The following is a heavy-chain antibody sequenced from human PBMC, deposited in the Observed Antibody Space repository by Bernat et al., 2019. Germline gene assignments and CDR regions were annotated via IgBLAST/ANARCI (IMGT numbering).Heavy chain of an antibody. V-gene: IGHV4-39*01. CDR1: GGSISSSSYY. CDR2: IYYSGST. J-gene: IGHJ5*02. CDR3: ATATWGSIAARRGNNGFDP. Sequence: QLQLQESGPGLVKPSETLSLTCTVSGGSISSSSYYWGWIRQPPGRGLEWIGSIYYSGSTYYNPSRKSLVTISVETSKNQFSLKLSSGTAADTAVYYWATATWGSIAARRGNNGFDPGGQGTLVTVSS. D-gene: IGHD6-6*01.